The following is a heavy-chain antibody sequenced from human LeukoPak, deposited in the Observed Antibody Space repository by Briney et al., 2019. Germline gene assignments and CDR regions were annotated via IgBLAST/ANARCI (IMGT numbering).Heavy chain of an antibody. Sequence: SETQPLTCTVSGGSISSSSYCWGWIRQPPGKGLEWIGYIYYSGSTNYNPSLKSRVTISVDTSKNQFSLKLSSVTAADTAVYYCARSIRSQGWFDPWGQGTLVTVSS. CDR1: GGSISSSSYC. D-gene: IGHD4-17*01. J-gene: IGHJ5*02. CDR2: IYYSGST. CDR3: ARSIRSQGWFDP. V-gene: IGHV4-61*05.